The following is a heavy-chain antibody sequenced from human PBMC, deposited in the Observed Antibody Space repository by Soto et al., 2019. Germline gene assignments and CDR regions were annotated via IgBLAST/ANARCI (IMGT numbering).Heavy chain of an antibody. V-gene: IGHV1-69*01. Sequence: QVQLVQSGAEVKKPGSSVKVSCKASGGTFSSYAISWVRQAPGQGLEWMGGIIPIFGTANYAQKFQGRVKITAAESTSTAYMELSSLRSEDTAVYYCAGAAINYDILTEPFDYWGQGTLVTVSS. CDR3: AGAAINYDILTEPFDY. CDR2: IIPIFGTA. J-gene: IGHJ4*02. CDR1: GGTFSSYA. D-gene: IGHD3-9*01.